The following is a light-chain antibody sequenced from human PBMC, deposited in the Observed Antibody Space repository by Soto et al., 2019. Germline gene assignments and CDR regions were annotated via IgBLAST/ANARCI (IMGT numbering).Light chain of an antibody. CDR3: QQYNSYPWS. CDR2: KAS. CDR1: QSISSW. Sequence: DTQMTQSPSTLSASVGDRVTITCRASQSISSWLAWYQQKPGKAPNLLIFKASTLESGVPSRFSGSGSGTELTLTISSLQPHDFATYFCQQYNSYPWSFGQGTKVEIK. V-gene: IGKV1-5*03. J-gene: IGKJ1*01.